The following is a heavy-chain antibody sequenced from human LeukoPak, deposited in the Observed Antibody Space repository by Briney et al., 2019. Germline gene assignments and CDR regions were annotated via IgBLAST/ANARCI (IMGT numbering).Heavy chain of an antibody. D-gene: IGHD3-22*01. CDR2: VYYSGST. J-gene: IGHJ4*02. CDR3: ARHVLRYYHTSGYYF. Sequence: PSETLSLTCTVSGGSISSSNYYWGWIRQPPGKGLEWIGSVYYSGSTYYNPSLKSRVTISVDASKNQFSLKLSSVTAADTAVYFCARHVLRYYHTSGYYFWGQGTLVTVSS. CDR1: GGSISSSNYY. V-gene: IGHV4-39*01.